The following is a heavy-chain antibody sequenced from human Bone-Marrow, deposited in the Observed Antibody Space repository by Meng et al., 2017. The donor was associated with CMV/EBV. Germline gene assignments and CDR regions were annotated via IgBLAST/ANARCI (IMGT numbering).Heavy chain of an antibody. D-gene: IGHD3-3*01. CDR2: IRNKAAAYST. J-gene: IGHJ6*02. V-gene: IGHV3-72*01. CDR3: AKIGPLMSYDFWSGYRYGYYGMDF. Sequence: GESLKISCAASGFSFSDQYMDWVRQAPGKGLECVGRIRNKAAAYSTEYAASVKGRFTISRDDSKNTLYLQMNSLRAEDTAVYYCAKIGPLMSYDFWSGYRYGYYGMDFWGQGTTVTVSS. CDR1: GFSFSDQY.